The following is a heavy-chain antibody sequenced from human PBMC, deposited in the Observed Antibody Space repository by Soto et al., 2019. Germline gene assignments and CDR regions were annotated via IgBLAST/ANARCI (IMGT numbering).Heavy chain of an antibody. CDR1: GCTFSAYA. CDR2: IHGGGGAT. Sequence: EVQLLESGGGLVQPGGSLRLSCAASGCTFSAYAMGWVRQAPGKGLEWVSTIHGGGGATHYADSVKGRFTISRDDSKNTLYAQMNSLRAEDTAVYYCAKFEGHPLEYWYLDFWGRGTLGTVSS. D-gene: IGHD1-1*01. V-gene: IGHV3-23*01. CDR3: AKFEGHPLEYWYLDF. J-gene: IGHJ2*01.